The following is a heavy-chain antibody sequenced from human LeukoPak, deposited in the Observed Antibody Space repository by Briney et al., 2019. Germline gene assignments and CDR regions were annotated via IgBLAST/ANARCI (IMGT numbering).Heavy chain of an antibody. D-gene: IGHD6-13*01. CDR1: GFTFSSYA. Sequence: GGSLRLSCAASGFTFSSYAMSWVRQAPGKGLEWVSAISGSGGSTYYADSVKGRFTISRDNAKNSLYLQMNSLRAEDTAVYYCARDSVAAGIDYWGQGTLVTVSS. J-gene: IGHJ4*02. CDR2: ISGSGGST. V-gene: IGHV3-23*01. CDR3: ARDSVAAGIDY.